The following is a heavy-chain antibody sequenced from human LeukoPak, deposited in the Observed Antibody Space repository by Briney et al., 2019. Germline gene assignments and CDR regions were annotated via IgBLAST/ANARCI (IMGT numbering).Heavy chain of an antibody. CDR3: AKRGYTGYAIYYYYYMDV. J-gene: IGHJ6*03. CDR1: GFTFSSYG. CDR2: ISGSGDST. D-gene: IGHD5-12*01. V-gene: IGHV3-23*01. Sequence: GGSLRLSCAASGFTFSSYGMSWVRQAPGKGLEWVSGISGSGDSTYYADSVKGRFTISRDNPKNTLYVQMNSLRAEDTAVYFCAKRGYTGYAIYYYYYMDVWGKGTTVTASS.